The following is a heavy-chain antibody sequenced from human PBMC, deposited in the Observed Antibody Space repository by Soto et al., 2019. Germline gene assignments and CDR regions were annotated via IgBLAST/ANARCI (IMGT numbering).Heavy chain of an antibody. V-gene: IGHV1-69*13. Sequence: ASVKVSCKASGGTFSSYAISWVRQAPGQGLEWMGGIIPIFGTANYAQKFQGRVTITADESTSTAYMELSSLRSEDTAVYYCAALSQYDFWSGSYYYGMDVWGQGTTVTVSS. CDR1: GGTFSSYA. J-gene: IGHJ6*02. D-gene: IGHD3-3*01. CDR3: AALSQYDFWSGSYYYGMDV. CDR2: IIPIFGTA.